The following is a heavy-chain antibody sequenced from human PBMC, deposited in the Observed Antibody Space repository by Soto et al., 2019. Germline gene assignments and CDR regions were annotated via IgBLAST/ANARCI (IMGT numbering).Heavy chain of an antibody. CDR2: ISGSGGST. J-gene: IGHJ4*02. CDR1: GFTFSSYA. V-gene: IGHV3-23*01. Sequence: PGGSLRLSCAASGFTFSSYAMSWVRQAPGKGLEWVSGISGSGGSTYYADSVKGRFTISRDNSRTTLNLQMNSLRAEDTAVYYCAKYSGAYIPARIDYWGQGTLVTVSS. D-gene: IGHD1-26*01. CDR3: AKYSGAYIPARIDY.